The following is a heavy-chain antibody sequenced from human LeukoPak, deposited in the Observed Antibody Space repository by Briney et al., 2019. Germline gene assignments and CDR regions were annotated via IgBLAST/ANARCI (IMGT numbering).Heavy chain of an antibody. CDR2: IIPILGIA. Sequence: SVKVSCKASGGTFSSYAISWVRQAPGQGLEWMGRIIPILGIANYAQKFQGRVTITADKSTSTAYMELSSLRSEDTAVYYCARVPIAAAGGLDYWGQGILVTVSS. CDR1: GGTFSSYA. J-gene: IGHJ4*02. D-gene: IGHD6-13*01. V-gene: IGHV1-69*04. CDR3: ARVPIAAAGGLDY.